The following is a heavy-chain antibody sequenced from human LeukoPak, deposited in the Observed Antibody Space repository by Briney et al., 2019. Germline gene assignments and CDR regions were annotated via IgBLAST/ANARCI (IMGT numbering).Heavy chain of an antibody. J-gene: IGHJ6*03. CDR3: ARDWYYYGPGRSIYYYYYMDV. D-gene: IGHD3-10*01. Sequence: GASVKVSCKASGYTFTGYYMHWVRQAPGQGLEWMGWINPNSGGTNYAQKFQGRVTMTRDTSISTAYMELSRLRSDDTAVYYCARDWYYYGPGRSIYYYYYMDVWGKGTTVTISS. V-gene: IGHV1-2*02. CDR1: GYTFTGYY. CDR2: INPNSGGT.